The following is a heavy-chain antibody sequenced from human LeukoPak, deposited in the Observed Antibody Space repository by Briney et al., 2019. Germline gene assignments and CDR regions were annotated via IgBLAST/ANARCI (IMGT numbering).Heavy chain of an antibody. CDR2: IYHGGST. CDR1: GGSVSNYY. CDR3: AKKGRTYTDYGGYYDYMDV. D-gene: IGHD4-17*01. V-gene: IGHV4-59*08. J-gene: IGHJ6*03. Sequence: SETLSLTCTVSGGSVSNYYWSWIRQPPGKGLEWIGYIYHGGSTKYNPSLKSRVTISVDTSKNQFSLKLRSVTAADTAVYYCAKKGRTYTDYGGYYDYMDVWGKGTTVTVS.